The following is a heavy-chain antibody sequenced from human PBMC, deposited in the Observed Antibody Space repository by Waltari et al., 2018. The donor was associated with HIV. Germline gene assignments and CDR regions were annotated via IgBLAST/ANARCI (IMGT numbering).Heavy chain of an antibody. CDR3: ARGTTYAVGWFDP. J-gene: IGHJ5*02. CDR1: GGSIRSGGSY. D-gene: IGHD1-26*01. CDR2: ISYIGST. V-gene: IGHV4-31*03. Sequence: QEQLQESGPGLVQPSQTLSLTCTVSGGSIRSGGSYWSWIRQLPGKGLEWIGYISYIGSTFYNPSLRSRVTMSVDTSKNQFSLKLTSVTAADTAVYYCARGTTYAVGWFDPWGQGTQVTVSS.